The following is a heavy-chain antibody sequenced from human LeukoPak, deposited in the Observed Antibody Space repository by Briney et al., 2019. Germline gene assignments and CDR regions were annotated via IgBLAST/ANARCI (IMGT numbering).Heavy chain of an antibody. V-gene: IGHV4-34*01. CDR3: ARGRAITTSLDY. Sequence: PSETLSLTCAVYGGSFSGYYWSWIRQPPGKGLEWIGEINHSGSTNYNPSLKSRVTISVDTSKNQFSLKLSSVTAADTAVYYCARGRAITTSLDYWGQGTLVTVSS. D-gene: IGHD1-1*01. CDR2: INHSGST. J-gene: IGHJ4*02. CDR1: GGSFSGYY.